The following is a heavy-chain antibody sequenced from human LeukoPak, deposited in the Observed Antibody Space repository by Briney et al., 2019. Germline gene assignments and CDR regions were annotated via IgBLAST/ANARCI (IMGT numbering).Heavy chain of an antibody. CDR3: AKAAPYSGYDTFFDY. J-gene: IGHJ4*02. D-gene: IGHD5-12*01. CDR1: GFIFDDYT. Sequence: GSLRLSCTASGFIFDDYTMHWVRQAPGKGLEWVSLINGDGDSTYYADSVKGRFTISRDNSKNSLYLQMNSLRTEDTALYYCAKAAPYSGYDTFFDYWGQGTLVTVSS. V-gene: IGHV3-43*01. CDR2: INGDGDST.